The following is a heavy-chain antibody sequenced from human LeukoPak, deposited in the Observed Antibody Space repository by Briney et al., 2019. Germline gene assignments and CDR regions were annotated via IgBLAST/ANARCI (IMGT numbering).Heavy chain of an antibody. CDR3: AKERSLEIAVAGTIFGY. V-gene: IGHV3-30*18. Sequence: PGGSLRLSCAASGFTFSSYGMHWVRQAPGKGLEWVAVISYDGSNKYYADSVKGRFTISRDNSKNMIYLEMSSLKAEDTAVYYCAKERSLEIAVAGTIFGYWGQGTLVTVSS. J-gene: IGHJ4*02. CDR2: ISYDGSNK. D-gene: IGHD6-19*01. CDR1: GFTFSSYG.